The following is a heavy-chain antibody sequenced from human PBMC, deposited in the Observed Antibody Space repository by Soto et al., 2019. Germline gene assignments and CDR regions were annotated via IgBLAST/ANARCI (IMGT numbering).Heavy chain of an antibody. Sequence: SETLSLTCTVSGGSISSYYWSWIRQPPGKGLEWMGSVYFSGSTNYNPALKSRVTISVDTSKNQFSLKLSSVTAADTAVYYCARVRRSGWYLDYWGQGTLVTVSS. CDR1: GGSISSYY. CDR3: ARVRRSGWYLDY. V-gene: IGHV4-4*08. J-gene: IGHJ4*02. CDR2: VYFSGST. D-gene: IGHD6-19*01.